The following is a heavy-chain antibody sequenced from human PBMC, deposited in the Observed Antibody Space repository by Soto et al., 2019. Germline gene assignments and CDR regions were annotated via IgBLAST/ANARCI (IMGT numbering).Heavy chain of an antibody. J-gene: IGHJ6*02. CDR1: GFTFSSYG. D-gene: IGHD3-16*01. V-gene: IGHV3-33*03. CDR3: AKRYAVSYYGMDV. CDR2: IWYDGSNK. Sequence: QVQLVESGGGVVQPGRSLRLSCAASGFTFSSYGMHWVRQAPGKGLEWVAVIWYDGSNKYYADSVKGRFTISRDNSKNTLYLQMNSLRAEDTAVYYCAKRYAVSYYGMDVWGQGTKVTVSS.